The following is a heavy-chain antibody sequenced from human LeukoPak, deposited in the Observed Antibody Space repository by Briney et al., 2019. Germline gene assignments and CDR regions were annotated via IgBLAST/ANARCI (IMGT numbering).Heavy chain of an antibody. CDR3: AKDHVFMITFGGVIDY. CDR1: GFTFSRYA. V-gene: IGHV3-30*04. J-gene: IGHJ4*02. CDR2: ISYDGSNK. Sequence: GRSLRLSCATSGFTFSRYAMHWVRQAPGKGLEWVAGISYDGSNKYYADSVKGRFTISRDKSKSTLYLQMNSLKAEDTAVYYCAKDHVFMITFGGVIDYWGQGTLVTVSS. D-gene: IGHD3-16*01.